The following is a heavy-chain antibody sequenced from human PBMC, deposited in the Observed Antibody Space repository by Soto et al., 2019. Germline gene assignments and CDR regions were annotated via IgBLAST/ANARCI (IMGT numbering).Heavy chain of an antibody. Sequence: VQLVESGGGLVQPGRSLRLSCAASGFTFDDYAMHWVRQAPGKGLEWVSGISWNSRSIGYADSVKGRFTISRDNAKNFXYLQMNSLRAEDTALYYCAKADSSSWYGRHYGMDVWGQGTTVTVSS. J-gene: IGHJ6*02. CDR1: GFTFDDYA. D-gene: IGHD6-13*01. CDR3: AKADSSSWYGRHYGMDV. V-gene: IGHV3-9*01. CDR2: ISWNSRSI.